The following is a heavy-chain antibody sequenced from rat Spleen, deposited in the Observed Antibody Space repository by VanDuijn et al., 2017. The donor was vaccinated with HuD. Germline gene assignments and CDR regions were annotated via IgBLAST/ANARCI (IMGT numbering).Heavy chain of an antibody. CDR1: GFTFSNYY. V-gene: IGHV5-27*01. J-gene: IGHJ2*01. CDR2: ISTGGDNT. Sequence: EVQLVESGGGLVQPGRSLKLSCAASGFTFSNYYMAWVRQAPTKGLEWVAYISTGGDNTYYRDSVKGRFTISRDNAKGSLFLQMDSLRSEDTATYYCTTDTFYDVTYYPGGFDYWGQGVMVTVSS. D-gene: IGHD1-12*02. CDR3: TTDTFYDVTYYPGGFDY.